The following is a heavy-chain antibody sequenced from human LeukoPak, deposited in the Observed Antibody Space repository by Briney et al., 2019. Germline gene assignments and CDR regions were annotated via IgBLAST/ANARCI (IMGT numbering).Heavy chain of an antibody. CDR3: ARETYYDFWSGYYTGIYYYYGMDV. CDR1: GFTFSGFS. D-gene: IGHD3-3*01. J-gene: IGHJ6*02. CDR2: IRPSGSHM. V-gene: IGHV3-48*01. Sequence: GGSLRLSCAASGFTFSGFSLNWVRQAPGKGLEWISNIRPSGSHMYYAASVKVRFTISRDNSKNTLYLQMNSLRAEDTAVYYCARETYYDFWSGYYTGIYYYYGMDVWGQGTTVTVSS.